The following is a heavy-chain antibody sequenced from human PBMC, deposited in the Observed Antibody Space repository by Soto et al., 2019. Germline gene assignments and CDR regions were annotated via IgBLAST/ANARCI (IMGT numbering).Heavy chain of an antibody. CDR2: IKPTGGET. CDR1: GGTFSSYA. J-gene: IGHJ4*02. D-gene: IGHD3-22*01. Sequence: ASVKVSCKASGGTFSSYAISWVRQAPGQGLEWMGIIKPTGGETTYAQKFLGRATMTRDTSTSTVYMELSSLKSDDTAIYYCARDRLRGYDSSGFYSWGQGTMVTVSS. CDR3: ARDRLRGYDSSGFYS. V-gene: IGHV1-46*01.